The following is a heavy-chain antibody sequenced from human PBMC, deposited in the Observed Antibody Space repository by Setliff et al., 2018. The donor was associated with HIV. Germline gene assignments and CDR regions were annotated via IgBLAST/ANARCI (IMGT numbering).Heavy chain of an antibody. CDR3: EKAHPGAYNWNYYNPPRWFDP. V-gene: IGHV3-23*01. CDR2: ISGSRGST. CDR1: GFTFSSYA. Sequence: LRLSCAASGFTFSSYAMSWVRQAPGKGLEWVSAISGSRGSTFYADSVKGRFTISRDNSKNTLYLQMNSLRVEDTAVYYCEKAHPGAYNWNYYNPPRWFDPWGQGTLVTVSS. D-gene: IGHD1-7*01. J-gene: IGHJ5*02.